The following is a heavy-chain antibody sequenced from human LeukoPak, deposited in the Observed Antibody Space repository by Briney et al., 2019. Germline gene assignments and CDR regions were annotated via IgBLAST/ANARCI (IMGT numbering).Heavy chain of an antibody. Sequence: SETLSLTCSVSGGSISSSSYCWGWIRQPPGRGLEWIGSNYCRGTTYYSPSLKSRVTISVDTSKNQFSLYLTSVTAADTAVYYCARHRLSTTSGEGPTFFDFWGQGTQVTVSS. D-gene: IGHD3-10*02. V-gene: IGHV4-39*01. CDR1: GGSISSSSYC. CDR3: ARHRLSTTSGEGPTFFDF. J-gene: IGHJ4*02. CDR2: NYCRGTT.